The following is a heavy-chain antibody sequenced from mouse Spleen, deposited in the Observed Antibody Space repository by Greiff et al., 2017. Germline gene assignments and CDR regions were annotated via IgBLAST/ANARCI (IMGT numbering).Heavy chain of an antibody. Sequence: VQLKESGPELVKPGASVKMSCKASGYTFTDYNMHWVKQSHGKSLEWIGYINPNNGGSSYNQKFKGKATLTVNKSSSTAYMELRSLTSEDSAVYYCRNYYAMDYWGQGTSVTVSS. CDR1: GYTFTDYN. V-gene: IGHV1-22*01. CDR3: RNYYAMDY. D-gene: IGHD2-1*01. J-gene: IGHJ4*01. CDR2: INPNNGGS.